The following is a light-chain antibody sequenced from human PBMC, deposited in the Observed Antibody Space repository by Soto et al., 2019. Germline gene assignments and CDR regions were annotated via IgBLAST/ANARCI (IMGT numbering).Light chain of an antibody. CDR1: QSVSSY. J-gene: IGKJ4*01. CDR3: QQRSNWLT. Sequence: EIVLTQSPATLSLSPGERATLSCRASQSVSSYLAWYQQKPGQAPRLLIYDASNRATGIPARFSGSGSGTDFTLTIRSLEPEVFAVYYCQQRSNWLTFGGGTKVEIK. CDR2: DAS. V-gene: IGKV3-11*01.